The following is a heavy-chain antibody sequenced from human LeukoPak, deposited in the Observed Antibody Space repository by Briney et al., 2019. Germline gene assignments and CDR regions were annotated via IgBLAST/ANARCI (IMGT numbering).Heavy chain of an antibody. CDR1: GFIFSDYA. V-gene: IGHV3-23*01. J-gene: IGHJ4*02. Sequence: GGSLRLSCAASGFIFSDYAMSWVRQAPGKGLEWVSSFDTLDGLTNYAESVKGRFTISRDNSKNTLYLQMISLTAEDTAVYYCAKPFGSDSSYQAFDSWGQGTLVTVSS. D-gene: IGHD3-10*01. CDR3: AKPFGSDSSYQAFDS. CDR2: FDTLDGLT.